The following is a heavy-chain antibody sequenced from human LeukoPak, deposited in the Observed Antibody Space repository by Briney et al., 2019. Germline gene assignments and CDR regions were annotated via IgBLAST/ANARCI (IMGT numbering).Heavy chain of an antibody. J-gene: IGHJ5*02. CDR3: VRDRPHNCFDP. Sequence: GGSLRLSCAASEFTFSAHWMHWVRQVPGKGLVYIASIDNDGTNTNYADSVKGRFTISRDNAKNTLYLQMNSLRVEDTAVYYCVRDRPHNCFDPWGQGTLVTVSS. CDR1: EFTFSAHW. D-gene: IGHD6-6*01. V-gene: IGHV3-74*01. CDR2: IDNDGTNT.